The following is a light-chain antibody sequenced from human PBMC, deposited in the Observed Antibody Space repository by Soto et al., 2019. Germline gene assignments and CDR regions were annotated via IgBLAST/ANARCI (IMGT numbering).Light chain of an antibody. J-gene: IGKJ5*01. CDR2: EVS. Sequence: DGVMSQTPRSLSVAPGQPASISCKSSQSLLHITGETFLFWYLQKPGQSPQLLIYEVSTRVSGVPDRFSGSGSGTDFTLEISRVETDDVGIYYCMQSTQLPPTFGQGTRLEIK. V-gene: IGKV2D-29*02. CDR1: QSLLHITGETF. CDR3: MQSTQLPPT.